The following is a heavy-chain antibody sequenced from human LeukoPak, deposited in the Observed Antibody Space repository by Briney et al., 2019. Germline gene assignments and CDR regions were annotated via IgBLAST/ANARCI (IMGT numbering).Heavy chain of an antibody. D-gene: IGHD3-10*01. Sequence: ASVKVSCKASGYTFTSYYMHWVRQAPGQGLEWMGWISPNSGDTNYAQKFQGRFTLTRGTSISTAYMELSRLRSDDTAVYYCARMGSLGSSSWFGGIDYWGQGTLVTVSS. CDR3: ARMGSLGSSSWFGGIDY. CDR1: GYTFTSYY. J-gene: IGHJ4*02. CDR2: ISPNSGDT. V-gene: IGHV1-2*02.